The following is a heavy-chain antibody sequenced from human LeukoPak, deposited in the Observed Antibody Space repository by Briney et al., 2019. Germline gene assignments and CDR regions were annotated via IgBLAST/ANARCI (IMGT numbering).Heavy chain of an antibody. CDR1: GYTFISYD. Sequence: VASVKVSCMASGYTFISYDINWVRQATGQGLEWMGWMNPNSGNTGYAQKFQGRVTMTRNTSISTAYMELSSLRSEDTAVYYCARVDSSSWYHYYMDVWGKGTTVTVSS. CDR2: MNPNSGNT. V-gene: IGHV1-8*01. CDR3: ARVDSSSWYHYYMDV. D-gene: IGHD6-13*01. J-gene: IGHJ6*03.